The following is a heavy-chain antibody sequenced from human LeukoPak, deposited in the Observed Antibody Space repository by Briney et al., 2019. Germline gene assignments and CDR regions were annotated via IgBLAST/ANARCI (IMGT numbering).Heavy chain of an antibody. Sequence: GGSLRLSCVASGFPVSSNYMTWIRQAPGKGLEWVSVMYSGGTTYYADSVKGRFTFSRDESKNTVYLQMNSLRIEDSATYYCASMPLNRAIVNYYAMEVWGQGTAVTVSS. CDR1: GFPVSSNY. V-gene: IGHV3-66*02. D-gene: IGHD1-14*01. CDR3: ASMPLNRAIVNYYAMEV. CDR2: MYSGGTT. J-gene: IGHJ6*02.